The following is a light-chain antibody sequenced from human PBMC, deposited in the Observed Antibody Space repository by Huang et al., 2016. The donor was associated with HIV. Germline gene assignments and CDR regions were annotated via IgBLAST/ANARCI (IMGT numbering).Light chain of an antibody. J-gene: IGKJ4*01. CDR1: QSISSY. CDR2: DAS. Sequence: EIVLTQSPATLSLSPGERATLSCRASQSISSYLAWYQQKPGQAPRLLIYDASNMATGIPARFSGSGSGTDFTLTISSLEPEDFAVYYCQQRSNWALTFGGGTKVETK. V-gene: IGKV3-11*01. CDR3: QQRSNWALT.